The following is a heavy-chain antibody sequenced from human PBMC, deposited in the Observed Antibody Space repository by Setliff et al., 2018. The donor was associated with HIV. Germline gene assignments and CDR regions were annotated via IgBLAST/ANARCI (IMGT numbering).Heavy chain of an antibody. CDR3: APDYYYDSSGYYS. CDR2: ISGSGDST. V-gene: IGHV3-23*01. Sequence: PGGSLRLSCAASGFSFRSYAVSWVRQAPGKGLEWVSVISGSGDSTYYRESVKGRFTVSRDNSNNTVYLQMNSLRAEDTAMYYCAPDYYYDSSGYYSWVQGTRVTVS. D-gene: IGHD3-22*01. J-gene: IGHJ4*02. CDR1: GFSFRSYA.